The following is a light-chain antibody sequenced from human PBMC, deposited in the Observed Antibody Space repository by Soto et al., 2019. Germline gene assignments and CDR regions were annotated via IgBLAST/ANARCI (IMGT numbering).Light chain of an antibody. CDR3: QQVKYYLWT. Sequence: IPVTQSASTLSASVGDSVTITCRASQMLXRYIVWFQPKPGRAPSLIXDDASTLERGGPSRLSGSGSATEFTLIISNLHPEDFANYYCQQVKYYLWTFGQGTKVDIK. CDR1: QMLXRY. J-gene: IGKJ1*01. V-gene: IGKV1-5*01. CDR2: DAS.